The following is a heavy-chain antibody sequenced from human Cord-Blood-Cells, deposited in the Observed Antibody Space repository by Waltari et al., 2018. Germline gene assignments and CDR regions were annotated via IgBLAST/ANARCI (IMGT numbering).Heavy chain of an antibody. CDR3: ARRDGYNYYYYGMDV. J-gene: IGHJ6*02. CDR1: GGSISSSSYY. D-gene: IGHD5-12*01. Sequence: QLQLQESGPGLVKPSETLSLTCTVSGGSISSSSYYWGWIRQPPGKGLEWMWSIYYSGSTYYNPSLKRRVPISVDTSKNQFSLKLSSVTAADTAVYYCARRDGYNYYYYGMDVWGQGTTVTVSS. V-gene: IGHV4-39*01. CDR2: IYYSGST.